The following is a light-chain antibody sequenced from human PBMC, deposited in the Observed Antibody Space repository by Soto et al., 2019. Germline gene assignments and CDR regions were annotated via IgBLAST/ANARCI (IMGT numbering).Light chain of an antibody. CDR1: QSVSSSY. CDR3: QQHGGASLYT. J-gene: IGKJ2*01. CDR2: GAS. V-gene: IGKV3-20*01. Sequence: EIVLTQSPGTLSLSPGERATISCRASQSVSSSYFGWYQQKPGQAPRLLIYGASTRATGIPDRFSRSGSGTDFTLIISRLYHENFAVYYCQQHGGASLYTFSPGTKLEI.